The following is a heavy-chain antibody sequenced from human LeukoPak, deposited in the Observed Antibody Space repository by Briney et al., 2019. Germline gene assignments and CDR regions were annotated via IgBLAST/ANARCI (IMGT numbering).Heavy chain of an antibody. J-gene: IGHJ4*02. D-gene: IGHD3-22*01. CDR3: ARDHYYDSSGYRGSLDY. Sequence: GGSLRLSCAASGFTFSSYAMHWVRQAPGKGLEWVAVISYDGSNEYYADSVKGRFTISRDNSKNTLYLQMNSLRAEDTAVYYCARDHYYDSSGYRGSLDYWGQGTLVTVSS. CDR1: GFTFSSYA. V-gene: IGHV3-30*04. CDR2: ISYDGSNE.